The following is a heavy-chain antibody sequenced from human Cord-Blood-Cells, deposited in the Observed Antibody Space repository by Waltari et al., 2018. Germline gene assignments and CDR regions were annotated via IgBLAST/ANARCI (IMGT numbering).Heavy chain of an antibody. CDR3: ANSIAAAHY. J-gene: IGHJ4*02. CDR1: GFTFSSYG. CDR2: IMGRGGST. Sequence: EVQLLESGGGVVKPGGAVRLSGVAAGFTFSSYGMSWVGQAPGKGPGWVSAIMGRGGSTSYADAADGPFTISSDNSTNTLYLRLNSLRAEATAVHYCANSIAAAHYWGQRALVTVSS. D-gene: IGHD6-13*01. V-gene: IGHV3-23*01.